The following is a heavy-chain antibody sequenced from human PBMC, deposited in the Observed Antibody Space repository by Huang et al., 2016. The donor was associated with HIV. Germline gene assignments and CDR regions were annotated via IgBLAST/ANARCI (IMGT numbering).Heavy chain of an antibody. J-gene: IGHJ2*01. CDR1: GGSINPGRYY. D-gene: IGHD3-3*01. V-gene: IGHV4-39*01. Sequence: QMRFQESGPGLVKPSGTLSLTCNVSGGSINPGRYYWGWIRQPPGKGLEWVGSVYYTGKMHDDPSLKGRLTMSADTSKNQCSLNLSSVTAADTAIYYCARNHDFWRGRMFAISYFDVWGRGTLVTVAS. CDR2: VYYTGKM. CDR3: ARNHDFWRGRMFAISYFDV.